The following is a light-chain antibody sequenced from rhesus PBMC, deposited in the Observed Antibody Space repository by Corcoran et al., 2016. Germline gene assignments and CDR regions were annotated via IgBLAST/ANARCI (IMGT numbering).Light chain of an antibody. J-gene: IGKJ2*01. CDR2: QTS. Sequence: DILLTQSPASLAVSAGQRATITCRASQSVNFLGVNLIHWSQQRPGQPPELLNYQTSRKTTGVPARFSGSSAGNDFTRTINPVEPDDAADYYCQQSINSPYTFGQGTKVEIK. CDR1: QSVNFLGVNL. CDR3: QQSINSPYT. V-gene: IGKV7-13*01.